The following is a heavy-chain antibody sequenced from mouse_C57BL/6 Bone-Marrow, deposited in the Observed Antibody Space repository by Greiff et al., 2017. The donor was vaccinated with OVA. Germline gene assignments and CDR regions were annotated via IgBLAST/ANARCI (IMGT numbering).Heavy chain of an antibody. J-gene: IGHJ4*01. V-gene: IGHV7-3*01. CDR2: IRNKANGYTT. D-gene: IGHD2-4*01. Sequence: EVKLMESGGGLVQPGGSLSLSCAASGFTFTDYYMSWVRQPPGKALEWLGFIRNKANGYTTEYSASVKVRFTISRDNSQSILYLQMNALRAEDSATYYCARYNDYHSMDYWGQGTSVTVSS. CDR1: GFTFTDYY. CDR3: ARYNDYHSMDY.